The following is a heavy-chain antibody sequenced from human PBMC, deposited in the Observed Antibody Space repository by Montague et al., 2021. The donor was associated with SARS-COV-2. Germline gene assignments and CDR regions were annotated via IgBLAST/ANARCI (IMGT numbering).Heavy chain of an antibody. CDR1: GGSVSSFY. CDR3: AGREVSGWYREVDY. V-gene: IGHV4-59*02. CDR2: IYPSGST. D-gene: IGHD6-19*01. J-gene: IGHJ4*02. Sequence: SETLSLTCTVSGGSVSSFYWSWIRQPPGKGLEWIAYIYPSGSTDYNPSLKSRVTISVDTSKNQFSLKLTSVTAADTAVYYCAGREVSGWYREVDYWGRGTLVTVSS.